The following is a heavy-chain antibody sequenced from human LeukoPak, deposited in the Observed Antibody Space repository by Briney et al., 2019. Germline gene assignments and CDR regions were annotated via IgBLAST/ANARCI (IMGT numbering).Heavy chain of an antibody. CDR3: ARRIRGAPTDY. CDR1: GYTFTTYD. D-gene: IGHD3-10*01. Sequence: ASVKVSCKASGYTFTTYDLNWVRQATGQGLEWMGWMNPNSGNTGYAQKFQGSVTMTRNISITTAYMELSNLTSEDTAVYYCARRIRGAPTDYWGQGTLVTVS. J-gene: IGHJ4*02. V-gene: IGHV1-8*01. CDR2: MNPNSGNT.